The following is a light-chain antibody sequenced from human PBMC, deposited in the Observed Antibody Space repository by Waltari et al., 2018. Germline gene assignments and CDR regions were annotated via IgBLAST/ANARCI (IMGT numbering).Light chain of an antibody. V-gene: IGLV2-23*02. CDR2: DVT. CDR3: CSYVGLGTYV. J-gene: IGLJ1*01. CDR1: SSDVGNSNL. Sequence: QSGLAQPASASGSPGQSITLTCTGTSSDVGNSNLVSWYQQRPGKAPRLLIKDVTKRATGTSGRCSASEAGNAASLSISGLQAEEDEADYYCCSYVGLGTYVFGTGTQVTV.